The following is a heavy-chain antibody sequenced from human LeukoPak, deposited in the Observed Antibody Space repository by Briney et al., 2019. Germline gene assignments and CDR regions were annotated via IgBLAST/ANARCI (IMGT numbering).Heavy chain of an antibody. D-gene: IGHD1-14*01. CDR3: ARGLCTGSTCYYYWYFDL. V-gene: IGHV1-69*05. CDR1: GGTFSSFA. J-gene: IGHJ2*01. CDR2: IIPSFGTT. Sequence: GSSVKVSCKASGGTFSSFAINWLRQAPGQGLEWVGGIIPSFGTTNHAQRFRDRVTITTDDSADIAYMEMRSLTSQDTATYYCARGLCTGSTCYYYWYFDLWGRGTLVTVSA.